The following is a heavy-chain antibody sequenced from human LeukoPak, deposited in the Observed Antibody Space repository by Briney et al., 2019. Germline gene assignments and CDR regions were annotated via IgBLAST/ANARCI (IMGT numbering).Heavy chain of an antibody. CDR2: IYTSGST. CDR3: ARLAGGDGMDV. D-gene: IGHD3-10*01. CDR1: GGSISSYY. J-gene: IGHJ6*02. Sequence: PSETLSLTCTVSGGSISSYYWSWIRQPPGKGLEWIGYIYTSGSTNYNPSLKSRVTISVDTSKNQFSLKLSSVTAADTAVYYCARLAGGDGMDVWGQGTTVTVSS. V-gene: IGHV4-4*09.